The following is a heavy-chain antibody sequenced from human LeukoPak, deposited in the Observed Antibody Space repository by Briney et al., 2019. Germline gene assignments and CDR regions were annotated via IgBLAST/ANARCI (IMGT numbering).Heavy chain of an antibody. CDR3: ANPPMAHFGT. CDR2: VSSHNGDT. Sequence: ASVKVSCKASGSIFITYGIIWVRQAPGQGLEWMGWVSSHNGDTKYAQKFQDRVTMTRDLSTSTAYVELKDLTSDDTAVYFCANPPMAHFGTWGQGTLVTVSS. V-gene: IGHV1-18*01. CDR1: GSIFITYG. J-gene: IGHJ5*02. D-gene: IGHD5-24*01.